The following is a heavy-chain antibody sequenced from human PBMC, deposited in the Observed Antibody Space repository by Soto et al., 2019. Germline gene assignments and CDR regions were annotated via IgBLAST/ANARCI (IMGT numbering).Heavy chain of an antibody. J-gene: IGHJ4*02. CDR1: GGSISSYY. CDR3: AREAWSGYDSLFDY. CDR2: IYYSGST. V-gene: IGHV4-59*01. Sequence: SETLSLTCTVSGGSISSYYWSWIRQPPGKGLEWIGYIYYSGSTNYNPSLKSRVTISVDTSKNQFPLKLSSVTAADTAVYYCAREAWSGYDSLFDYWGQGTLVTVSS. D-gene: IGHD5-12*01.